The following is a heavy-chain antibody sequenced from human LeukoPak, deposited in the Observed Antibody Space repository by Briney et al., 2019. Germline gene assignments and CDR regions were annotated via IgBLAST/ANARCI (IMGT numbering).Heavy chain of an antibody. V-gene: IGHV1-2*02. CDR1: GYTFTGYY. D-gene: IGHD3-9*01. Sequence: ASVKVSCKASGYTFTGYYMHWVRQAPGQGLEWMGWINPNSGGTNYAQKFQGRVTMTRDTSISTAYMELSRLRSDDTAVYYCATLGARYFDWYPFDYWGQGTLVTVSS. J-gene: IGHJ4*02. CDR3: ATLGARYFDWYPFDY. CDR2: INPNSGGT.